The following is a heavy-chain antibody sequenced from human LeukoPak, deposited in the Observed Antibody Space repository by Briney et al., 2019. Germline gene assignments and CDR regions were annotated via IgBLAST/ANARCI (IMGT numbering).Heavy chain of an antibody. J-gene: IGHJ3*02. CDR3: AKFSLIWGKWELPGGGAFDI. CDR1: GFTFSSYA. V-gene: IGHV3-23*01. D-gene: IGHD1-26*01. Sequence: GGSLRLSCAASGFTFSSYAMSWVRQAPGKGLEWVSAISGSGGSTYYADSVKGRFTISRDNSKNTLYLQMNSLRAEDTAVYYCAKFSLIWGKWELPGGGAFDIWGQGTMVTVSS. CDR2: ISGSGGST.